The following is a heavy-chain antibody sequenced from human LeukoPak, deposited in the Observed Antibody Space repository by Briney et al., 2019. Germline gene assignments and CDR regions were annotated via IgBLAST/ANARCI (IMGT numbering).Heavy chain of an antibody. Sequence: GGSLRLSCAASGFTFSSYTIRWVRQAPGKGLEWVAVISSDGTNKYYADSVKGRFTISRDNSKNTLYLQMSSLRVEDTAVYYCARGAYEIVVVTAPTYWGQGTLVTVSS. D-gene: IGHD2-21*02. CDR3: ARGAYEIVVVTAPTY. CDR2: ISSDGTNK. J-gene: IGHJ4*02. V-gene: IGHV3-30-3*01. CDR1: GFTFSSYT.